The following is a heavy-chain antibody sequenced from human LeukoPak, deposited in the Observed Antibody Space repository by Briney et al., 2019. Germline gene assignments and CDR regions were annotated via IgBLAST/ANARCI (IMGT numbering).Heavy chain of an antibody. D-gene: IGHD6-13*01. Sequence: ASVKVSCKASGYTFTSYGISWVRQAPGQGLEWMGWIGAYNGNTNYAQKLQGRVTMTTDTSTSTAHMELRSLRSDDTAVYYCARDSPIIAAAGTFDYWGQGTLVTVSS. V-gene: IGHV1-18*01. J-gene: IGHJ4*02. CDR3: ARDSPIIAAAGTFDY. CDR2: IGAYNGNT. CDR1: GYTFTSYG.